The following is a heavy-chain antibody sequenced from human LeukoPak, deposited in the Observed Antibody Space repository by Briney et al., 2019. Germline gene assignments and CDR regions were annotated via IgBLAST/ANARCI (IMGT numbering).Heavy chain of an antibody. CDR1: RFTFRSYG. CDR3: ARDTRRNDYDFWSGYPPTDY. Sequence: SGGYLRLYCAASRFTFRSYGMHWVRQAPGQGLEWVAVISYDGSNKDYADSVKGRFTISRDNSKNALFLQMNRLRAEDTALYYCARDTRRNDYDFWSGYPPTDYGGQGTLVTVSS. J-gene: IGHJ4*02. CDR2: ISYDGSNK. D-gene: IGHD3-3*01. V-gene: IGHV3-30*03.